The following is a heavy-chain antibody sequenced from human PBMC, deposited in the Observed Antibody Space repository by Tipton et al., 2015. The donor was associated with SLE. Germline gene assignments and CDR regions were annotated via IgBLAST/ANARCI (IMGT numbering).Heavy chain of an antibody. CDR1: GFTFGDYA. J-gene: IGHJ4*02. D-gene: IGHD1-26*01. V-gene: IGHV3-49*04. CDR2: IRSKAYGGTT. Sequence: SLRLSCTASGFTFGDYAMSWVRQAPGKGLEWVGFIRSKAYGGTTEYAASVKGRFTISRDDSKSIAYLQMNSLRAEDTAVYYCANLWENVDYWGQGTLVTVSS. CDR3: ANLWENVDY.